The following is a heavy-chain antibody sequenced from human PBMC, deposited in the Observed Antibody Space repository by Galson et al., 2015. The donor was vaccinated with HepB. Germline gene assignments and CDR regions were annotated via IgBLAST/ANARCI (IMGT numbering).Heavy chain of an antibody. Sequence: SLRLSCAASGFTFSSYTMNWVRQAPGKGLEWISYISTTSDNKFSADSVKGRFIISRDNAKNLLYLQMNSLRAEDTAVYYCTRIALSGGYWYFDYWGQGSLLTVSS. V-gene: IGHV3-48*01. CDR2: ISTTSDNK. D-gene: IGHD1-26*01. CDR1: GFTFSSYT. CDR3: TRIALSGGYWYFDY. J-gene: IGHJ4*02.